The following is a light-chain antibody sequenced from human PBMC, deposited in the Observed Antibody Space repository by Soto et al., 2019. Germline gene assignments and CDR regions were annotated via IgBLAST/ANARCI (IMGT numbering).Light chain of an antibody. J-gene: IGLJ1*01. CDR2: EVS. Sequence: QSALTQPPSASVSPGQSVTISCTGTSSDVGGYHYVSWYQQHPGKAPKLMIYEVSKRPSGVPDRFSGSKSGNTASLTVSGLQAEDEADYYCISYAGSNNLGVFGTGTKLTVL. V-gene: IGLV2-8*01. CDR3: ISYAGSNNLGV. CDR1: SSDVGGYHY.